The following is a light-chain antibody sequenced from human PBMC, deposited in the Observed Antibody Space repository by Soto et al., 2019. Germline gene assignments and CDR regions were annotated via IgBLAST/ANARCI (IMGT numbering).Light chain of an antibody. V-gene: IGLV2-14*03. CDR2: EVT. CDR3: SSYTSSGTVV. CDR1: SSDVGGYNY. J-gene: IGLJ2*01. Sequence: QSALTQPASVSGSPGQSITISCTGTSSDVGGYNYVCWYQQHPGKAPKLIIYEVTNRPLGVSNRFSASKSGNTASLSISGLQAEDEADYYCSSYTSSGTVVFGGGTKVTVL.